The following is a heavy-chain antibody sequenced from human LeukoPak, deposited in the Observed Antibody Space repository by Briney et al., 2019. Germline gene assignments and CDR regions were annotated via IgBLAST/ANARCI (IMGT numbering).Heavy chain of an antibody. J-gene: IGHJ6*02. CDR1: GFTFSSYA. V-gene: IGHV3-30-3*01. Sequence: PGGSLRLSCAASGFTFSSYAMHWVRQAPGKGLEWVAVISYDGSNKYYADSVRGRFTISRDNSKNTLYLQMNSLRAEDTAVYYCARPGPYTRAIYGMDVWGQGTTVTVSS. D-gene: IGHD2-2*02. CDR2: ISYDGSNK. CDR3: ARPGPYTRAIYGMDV.